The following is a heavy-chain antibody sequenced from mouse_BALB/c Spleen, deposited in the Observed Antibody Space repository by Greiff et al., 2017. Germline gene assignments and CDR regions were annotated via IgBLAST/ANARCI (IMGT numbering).Heavy chain of an antibody. CDR1: GFTFNTYA. Sequence: EVNVVESGGGLVQPKGSLKLSCAASGFTFNTYAMNWVRQAPGKGLEWVARIRSKSNNYATYYADSVKDRFTISRDDSQSMLYLQMNNLKTEDTAMYYCVRHRYDEGFAYWGQGTLVTVSA. V-gene: IGHV10-1*02. J-gene: IGHJ3*01. CDR2: IRSKSNNYAT. CDR3: VRHRYDEGFAY. D-gene: IGHD2-14*01.